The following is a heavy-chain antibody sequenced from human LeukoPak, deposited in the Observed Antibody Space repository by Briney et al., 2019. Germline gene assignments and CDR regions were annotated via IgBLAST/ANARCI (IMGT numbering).Heavy chain of an antibody. J-gene: IGHJ4*02. CDR1: GDSASSNSAS. V-gene: IGHV6-1*01. D-gene: IGHD3-22*01. CDR3: AFGKNYYASSGSLDY. CDR2: TYYRSKWYN. Sequence: SQTPSLTSAISGDSASSNSASLNSIRQSPSRGLEWLGRTYYRSKWYNHYAVYVKTRITINPDTSKNQFSLQLNSVNPEDTAVYYCAFGKNYYASSGSLDYWGQGTLVTVSS.